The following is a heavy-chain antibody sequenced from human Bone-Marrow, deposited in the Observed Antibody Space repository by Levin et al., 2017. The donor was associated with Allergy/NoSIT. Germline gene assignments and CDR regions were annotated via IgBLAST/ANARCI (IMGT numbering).Heavy chain of an antibody. J-gene: IGHJ5*02. D-gene: IGHD2-15*01. V-gene: IGHV3-43D*03. CDR1: GFRFDDFA. CDR2: ISWDGGTT. CDR3: TKDGNVGYYSYWFDP. Sequence: GESLKISCAASGFRFDDFAMHWVRQTPGKGLEWVALISWDGGTTYYADSVKGRFTVSRDNSRNSLYLQMDRLRAEDAAVYFCTKDGNVGYYSYWFDPWGQGTLVTVSS.